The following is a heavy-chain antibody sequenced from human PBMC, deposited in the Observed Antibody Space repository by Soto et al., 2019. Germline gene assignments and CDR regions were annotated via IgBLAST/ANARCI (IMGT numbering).Heavy chain of an antibody. CDR1: GFTFSSYA. J-gene: IGHJ5*02. Sequence: PGGSLRLSCVVSGFTFSSYAMHWVRQAPGKGLEWVAVISYDGSNKYYADSVKGRFTISRDNSKNTLYLQMNSLRAEDTAVYYCARDTSWYSSSWYCPWFDPWGQATLVTVSS. V-gene: IGHV3-30-3*01. D-gene: IGHD6-13*01. CDR2: ISYDGSNK. CDR3: ARDTSWYSSSWYCPWFDP.